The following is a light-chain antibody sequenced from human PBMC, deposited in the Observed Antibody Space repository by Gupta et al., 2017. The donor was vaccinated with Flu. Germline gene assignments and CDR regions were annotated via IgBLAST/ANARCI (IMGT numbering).Light chain of an antibody. V-gene: IGKV1-39*01. CDR1: QSISSY. J-gene: IGKJ4*01. Sequence: DIQMTQSPSSLSASVGDRVTITCRASQSISSYLNWDQQKPGKAPKLLIYAASSLQSGVPSRFSGSGSGTDFTLTISSLQPEDFATYYGQQRYSTHPLTFGGGTKVEIK. CDR3: QQRYSTHPLT. CDR2: AAS.